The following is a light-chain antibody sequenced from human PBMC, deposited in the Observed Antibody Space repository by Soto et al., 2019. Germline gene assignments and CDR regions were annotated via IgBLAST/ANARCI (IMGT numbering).Light chain of an antibody. V-gene: IGKV3-15*01. CDR3: QEYIQWPPGM. J-gene: IGKJ1*01. CDR2: DTS. CDR1: QSVGSD. Sequence: EIVMTRSPATLSVSPGERATLSCRASQSVGSDLAWYQQKPGQAPRLVIYDTSTRAPGISARFSGSGSGTEFTLTISSLQSEDFAVYYCQEYIQWPPGMFGPGTKVDIK.